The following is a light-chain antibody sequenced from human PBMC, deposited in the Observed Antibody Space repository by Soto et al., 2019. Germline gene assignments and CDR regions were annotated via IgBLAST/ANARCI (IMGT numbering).Light chain of an antibody. J-gene: IGLJ2*01. CDR2: DVT. Sequence: QSALTQPASVSGSPGQSITVSCTGASSDVGGYNFVSWYQQHPGRAPKLMIYDVTYRPSGVSNRFSGSKSGNTDSLTISGLQAEDEADYYCSSFTSSNTQVFGGGTKLTVL. CDR3: SSFTSSNTQV. CDR1: SSDVGGYNF. V-gene: IGLV2-14*01.